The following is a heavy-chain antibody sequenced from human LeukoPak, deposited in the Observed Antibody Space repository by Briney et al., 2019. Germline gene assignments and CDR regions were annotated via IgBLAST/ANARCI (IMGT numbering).Heavy chain of an antibody. V-gene: IGHV4-38-2*01. CDR1: GYSISSGYY. Sequence: SETLSLTCAVSGYSISSGYYWGWIRQPPGKGLEWIGSIYDSGSTYYNPSLKSRVTISVDTSKNQFSLKLSSVTAADTAVYYCARHDYSNPLDYWGQGTLVTVSS. J-gene: IGHJ4*02. D-gene: IGHD4-11*01. CDR2: IYDSGST. CDR3: ARHDYSNPLDY.